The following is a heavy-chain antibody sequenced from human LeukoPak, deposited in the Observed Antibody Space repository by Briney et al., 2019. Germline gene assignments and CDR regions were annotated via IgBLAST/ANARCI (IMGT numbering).Heavy chain of an antibody. D-gene: IGHD4-17*01. J-gene: IGHJ4*02. CDR2: ISSSSSYI. CDR3: ASGDYGDYAGPSGY. Sequence: GGSLRLSCAASGFTFSTYSMNWVRQAPGKGLEWVSSISSSSSYIYYADSVKGRFTISRDNAKSSLYLQMNSLRADDTAVYYCASGDYGDYAGPSGYWGQGTLVTVSS. V-gene: IGHV3-21*01. CDR1: GFTFSTYS.